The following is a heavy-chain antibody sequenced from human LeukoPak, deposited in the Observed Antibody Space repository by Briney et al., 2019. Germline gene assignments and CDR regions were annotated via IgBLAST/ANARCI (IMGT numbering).Heavy chain of an antibody. CDR1: GFTFSNAW. CDR2: IKSKTDGCTT. J-gene: IGHJ4*02. V-gene: IGHV3-15*01. D-gene: IGHD1-26*01. CDR3: TTDTYSGSSHGGY. Sequence: PGGSLRLSCAASGFTFSNAWMSWVRQATGKGLEWVGRIKSKTDGCTTDYAAPVKGRFTISRDDSKNTLYLQMNSLKTEDTAVYYCTTDTYSGSSHGGYWGQGTLVTVSS.